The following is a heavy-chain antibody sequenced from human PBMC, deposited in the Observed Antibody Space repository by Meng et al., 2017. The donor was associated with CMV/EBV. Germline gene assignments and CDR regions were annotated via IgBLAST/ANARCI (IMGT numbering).Heavy chain of an antibody. CDR1: GFTFSSYS. CDR3: ARDLVEDNVVVPAAITFDY. V-gene: IGHV3-48*04. D-gene: IGHD2-2*02. J-gene: IGHJ4*02. CDR2: ISSSSSTI. Sequence: GESLKISCAASGFTFSSYSMNWVRQAPGKGLEWVSYISSSSSTIYYADSVKGRFTISRDNAKNSLYLQMNSLRAEDTAVYYCARDLVEDNVVVPAAITFDYWGQGTLVTVSS.